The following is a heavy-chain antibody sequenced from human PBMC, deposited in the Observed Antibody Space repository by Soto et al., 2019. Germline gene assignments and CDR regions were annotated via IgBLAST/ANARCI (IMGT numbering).Heavy chain of an antibody. CDR3: ARFPASPRRSSSFYLNYYGMDV. CDR1: GYSFTNYW. Sequence: PGESLKISCKGSGYSFTNYWIGWVRQMPGKGLEWMGIIYPGDSDTRYSPSFQGQVTISADKSISTAYLQWSSLKASDTAMYYCARFPASPRRSSSFYLNYYGMDVWGQGTTVTVSS. V-gene: IGHV5-51*01. J-gene: IGHJ6*02. D-gene: IGHD6-13*01. CDR2: IYPGDSDT.